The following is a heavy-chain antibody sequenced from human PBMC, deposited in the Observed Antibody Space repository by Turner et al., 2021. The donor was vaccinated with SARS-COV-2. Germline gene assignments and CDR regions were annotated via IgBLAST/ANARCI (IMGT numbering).Heavy chain of an antibody. V-gene: IGHV4-39*01. CDR2: IFYRGNT. J-gene: IGHJ4*02. CDR3: ARWASGIGVRYFDS. CDR1: GGSPRGRSFA. Sequence: QLQLQESGPGLVKPSETLSLICSVTGGSPRGRSFAWGWLRQPPGKGLEWIGTIFYRGNTYYNPSRKSRVAISVDTSKNQLSLNLSSVTAADAAVYYCARWASGIGVRYFDSWGQGTLVTVS. D-gene: IGHD1-26*01.